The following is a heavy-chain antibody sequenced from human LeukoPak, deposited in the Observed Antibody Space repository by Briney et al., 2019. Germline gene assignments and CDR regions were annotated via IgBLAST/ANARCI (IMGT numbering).Heavy chain of an antibody. CDR2: IYHSGST. J-gene: IGHJ6*04. CDR3: ARNHLTGYFYYGMDV. Sequence: PSQTLSLTCAVSGGSISSGGYSWSWIRQPPGKGLEWIGYIYHSGSTYYNPSLKSRVTISVDRSKNQFSLKLSSVTAADTAVYYCARNHLTGYFYYGMDVWGEGTTATVSS. D-gene: IGHD3-9*01. V-gene: IGHV4-30-2*01. CDR1: GGSISSGGYS.